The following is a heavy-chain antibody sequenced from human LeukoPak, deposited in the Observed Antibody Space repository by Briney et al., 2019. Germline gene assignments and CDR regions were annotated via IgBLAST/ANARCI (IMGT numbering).Heavy chain of an antibody. CDR3: ASLTTADAFDI. CDR1: GGAISSSY. D-gene: IGHD3-22*01. V-gene: IGHV4-59*01. CDR2: IYYSGST. Sequence: SETLSLTCTDSGGAISSSYWSWFLQPPAKKLKWIGYIYYSGSTNYNPSLKSRVTISVDTSKNQFSLKLSSVTAADTAVFYCASLTTADAFDIWGQGTMVTVSS. J-gene: IGHJ3*02.